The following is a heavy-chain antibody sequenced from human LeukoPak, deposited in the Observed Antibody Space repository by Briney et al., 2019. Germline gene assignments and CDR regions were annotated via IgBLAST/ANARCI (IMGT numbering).Heavy chain of an antibody. V-gene: IGHV4-34*01. CDR2: INHSGST. Sequence: SETLSLTCAVYGGSFSGYYWSWIRQPPGKGLEWIGEINHSGSTNYNPSLKSRVTISVDTSKNQFSLTLSSVTAADTAVYYCARPKRYCSSTSCYGGYYFDYWGQGTLVTVSS. J-gene: IGHJ4*02. CDR3: ARPKRYCSSTSCYGGYYFDY. D-gene: IGHD2-2*01. CDR1: GGSFSGYY.